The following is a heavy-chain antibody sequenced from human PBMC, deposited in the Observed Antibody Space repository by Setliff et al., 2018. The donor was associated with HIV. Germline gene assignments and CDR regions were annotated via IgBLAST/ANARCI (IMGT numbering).Heavy chain of an antibody. D-gene: IGHD3-9*01. J-gene: IGHJ5*02. CDR1: GGSFSGYS. V-gene: IGHV4-34*01. CDR2: INHSGSA. Sequence: SETLSLTCAVYGGSFSGYSWIWIRQPPGKGLEWIGEINHSGSANYNPSLKSRVTISLDTSRNQFSLKLSSVTAADTAVYYCARSGVFSTDWFDPWGQGTLVTVSS. CDR3: ARSGVFSTDWFDP.